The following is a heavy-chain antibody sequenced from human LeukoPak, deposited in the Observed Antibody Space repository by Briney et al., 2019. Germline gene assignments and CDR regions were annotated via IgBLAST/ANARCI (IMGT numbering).Heavy chain of an antibody. CDR3: AKGISGAVVTPGPFDY. CDR2: ISGSGGST. D-gene: IGHD4-23*01. J-gene: IGHJ4*02. Sequence: PGGSLRLSCAASGFTFSSYAMSWVRQAPGKGLEWVSAISGSGGSTYYADSVKGRFTISRDNSNNTLYLQMNSLRAEDTAVYYCAKGISGAVVTPGPFDYWGQGTLVTVSS. CDR1: GFTFSSYA. V-gene: IGHV3-23*01.